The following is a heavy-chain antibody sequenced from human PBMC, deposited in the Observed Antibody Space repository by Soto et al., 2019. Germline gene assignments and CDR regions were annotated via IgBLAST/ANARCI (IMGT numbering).Heavy chain of an antibody. CDR3: ARQTYLTYFDI. CDR1: RGSIQSSTYY. V-gene: IGHV4-39*01. CDR2: VYYNGSP. J-gene: IGHJ3*02. Sequence: QLQLQESGPGLVKPSETLSLTCTVSRGSIQSSTYYWGWIRQPPGKGLEWIGTVYYNGSPYFNPSLKSRFTLSADPSQNQFSLRLASVTAADTAVYYCARQTYLTYFDIWGQGTMVTVSS. D-gene: IGHD3-16*01.